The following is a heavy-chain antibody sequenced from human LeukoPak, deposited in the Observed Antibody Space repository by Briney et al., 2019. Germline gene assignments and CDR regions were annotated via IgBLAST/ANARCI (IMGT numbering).Heavy chain of an antibody. D-gene: IGHD3-22*01. CDR1: GSTFSSYA. CDR3: ARTLYYDSSGYYYLFDY. V-gene: IGHV1-69*05. CDR2: IIPIFGTA. Sequence: SVKVSCKASGSTFSSYAISWVRQAPGQGLEWMGGIIPIFGTANYAQKFQGRVTITTDESTSTAYMELSSLRSEDTAVYYCARTLYYDSSGYYYLFDYWGQGTLVTVSS. J-gene: IGHJ4*02.